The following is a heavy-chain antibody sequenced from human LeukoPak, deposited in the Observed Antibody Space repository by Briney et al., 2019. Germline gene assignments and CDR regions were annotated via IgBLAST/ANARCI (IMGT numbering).Heavy chain of an antibody. J-gene: IGHJ6*03. CDR1: GGSISSYY. D-gene: IGHD3-9*01. Sequence: SETLSLTCTVSGGSISSYYWSWIRQPPGKGLEWIGYIYYSGSTSYNPSLKSRVTISVDTSKNQFSLKLSSVTAADTAVYYCARYYDTFWPNLYYYMDVWGKGTTVTVSS. V-gene: IGHV4-59*01. CDR3: ARYYDTFWPNLYYYMDV. CDR2: IYYSGST.